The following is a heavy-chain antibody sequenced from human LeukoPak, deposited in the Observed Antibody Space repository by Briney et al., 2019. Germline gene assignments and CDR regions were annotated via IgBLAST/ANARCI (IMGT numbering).Heavy chain of an antibody. CDR2: LNPTTGGT. CDR3: ARDYRPTDCSGGDCPYYYFDY. J-gene: IGHJ4*02. V-gene: IGHV1-2*02. D-gene: IGHD2-15*01. CDR1: GYTFTYYY. Sequence: ASVKVSCKASGYTFTYYYVHWMRQAPGQGLERMGWLNPTTGGTYYAQKFQGRVTMTRDTSISTIYVDLSRLTSDDTAVYYCARDYRPTDCSGGDCPYYYFDYWGQGTLVTVSS.